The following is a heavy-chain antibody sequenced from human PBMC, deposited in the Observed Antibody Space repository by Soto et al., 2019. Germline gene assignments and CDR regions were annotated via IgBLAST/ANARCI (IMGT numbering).Heavy chain of an antibody. CDR1: GGSISSYY. Sequence: LETLSLTCTVSGGSISSYYWSWIRQPPGKGLEWIGYIYYSGSTNYNPSLESRVTISVDTSKNQFSLKLSSVTAADTAVYYCARDRRIQLWPRYYYGMDVWGQGTTVTVSS. V-gene: IGHV4-59*01. CDR3: ARDRRIQLWPRYYYGMDV. J-gene: IGHJ6*02. CDR2: IYYSGST. D-gene: IGHD5-18*01.